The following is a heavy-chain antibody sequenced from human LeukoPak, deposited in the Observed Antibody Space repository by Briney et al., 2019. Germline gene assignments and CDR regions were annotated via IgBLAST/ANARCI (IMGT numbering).Heavy chain of an antibody. CDR3: ARELKLEPYYYYGMDV. J-gene: IGHJ6*02. CDR1: GYTFTSYD. V-gene: IGHV1-8*01. D-gene: IGHD1-1*01. CDR2: MNPNSGNT. Sequence: ASVKVSCKASGYTFTSYDINWVRQATGQGLGWMGWMNPNSGNTGHAQKFQGRVTMTRNTSISTAYMELSSLRSEDTAVYYCARELKLEPYYYYGMDVWGQGTTVTVSS.